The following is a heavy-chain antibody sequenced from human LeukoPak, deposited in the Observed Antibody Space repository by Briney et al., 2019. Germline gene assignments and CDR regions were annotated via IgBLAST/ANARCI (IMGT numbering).Heavy chain of an antibody. CDR3: TRRNTADAFDI. Sequence: GGSLRLSCSASGFTFGDYPMTWVRQAPGMGLEWVGFIRGKAFGGKTHYAAPVKGRFTISRADSKSIAYLQLNSLKTEDTAVYYCTRRNTADAFDIWGHGTMVTVSS. CDR1: GFTFGDYP. V-gene: IGHV3-49*04. J-gene: IGHJ3*02. D-gene: IGHD5-18*01. CDR2: IRGKAFGGKT.